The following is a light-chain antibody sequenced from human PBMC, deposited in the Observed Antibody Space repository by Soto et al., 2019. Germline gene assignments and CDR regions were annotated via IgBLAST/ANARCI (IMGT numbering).Light chain of an antibody. Sequence: IQMTQSPSSLSASVGDRVTLTCRASQAIRSELSWYQQKSGRAPKLLIYATSTVESGVPSRFSGSGSGTDFTLTINSLQPEGFATYYCLQDYGYPRTFGPGTKVEIK. J-gene: IGKJ3*01. CDR1: QAIRSE. CDR3: LQDYGYPRT. V-gene: IGKV1-6*01. CDR2: ATS.